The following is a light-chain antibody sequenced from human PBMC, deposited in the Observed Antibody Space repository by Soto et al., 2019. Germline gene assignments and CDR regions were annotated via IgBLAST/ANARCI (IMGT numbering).Light chain of an antibody. Sequence: SYELTQPPSVSVAPGKTARITCGGNNIGSKSVHWYQQKPGQAPVLVIYYDSDRPSGIPERFSGSNSANTATLTISRVEAGDEADYYCQVWDSSSDVVFGGGTKVTVL. CDR1: NIGSKS. J-gene: IGLJ2*01. CDR3: QVWDSSSDVV. CDR2: YDS. V-gene: IGLV3-21*04.